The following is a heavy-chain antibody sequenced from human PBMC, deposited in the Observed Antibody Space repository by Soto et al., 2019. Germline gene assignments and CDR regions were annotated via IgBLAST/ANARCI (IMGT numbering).Heavy chain of an antibody. CDR1: GVTFSTYA. CDR2: VSSGGGT. Sequence: EVELLESGGGLVQPEGSLRLSCAASGVTFSTYAMGWVRQAPGKGLEWVSVVSSGGGTHYADSVKGRFTVSRDNSKNTLSLQMTSLRADDTAVYYCAKRRGAGGHFDYWGQGALVTVSS. J-gene: IGHJ4*02. V-gene: IGHV3-23*01. D-gene: IGHD2-15*01. CDR3: AKRRGAGGHFDY.